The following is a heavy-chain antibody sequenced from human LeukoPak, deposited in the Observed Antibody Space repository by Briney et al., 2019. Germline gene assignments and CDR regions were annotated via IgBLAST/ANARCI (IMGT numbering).Heavy chain of an antibody. CDR2: IYYSGST. Sequence: PSETLSLTCTVSGGSISSYYWSWIRQPPGKGLEWIGYIYYSGSTNYNPSLKSRVTISVDTSKNQFSLKLSSVTAADTAVYYCARDVGYSSSWRNNYYYYYMDVWGKGTTVTVSS. D-gene: IGHD6-13*01. CDR1: GGSISSYY. V-gene: IGHV4-59*01. J-gene: IGHJ6*03. CDR3: ARDVGYSSSWRNNYYYYYMDV.